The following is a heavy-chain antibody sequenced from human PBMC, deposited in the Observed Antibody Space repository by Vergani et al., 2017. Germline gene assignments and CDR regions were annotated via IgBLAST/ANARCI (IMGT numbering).Heavy chain of an antibody. CDR2: ISYDGSNK. CDR1: GFTFSDYY. J-gene: IGHJ4*02. Sequence: QVQLVESGGGLVKPGGSLRLSCAASGFTFSDYYMSWIRQAPGKGLEWVAVISYDGSNKYYADSVKGRFTISRDNSKNTLYLQMNSLRAEDTAVYYCAKGGSYGDYGDYWGQGTLVTVSS. D-gene: IGHD1-26*01. CDR3: AKGGSYGDYGDY. V-gene: IGHV3-30*18.